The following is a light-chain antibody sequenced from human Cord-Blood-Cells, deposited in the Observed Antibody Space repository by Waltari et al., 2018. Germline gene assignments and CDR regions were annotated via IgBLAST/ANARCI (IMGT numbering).Light chain of an antibody. J-gene: IGLJ3*02. CDR2: DVS. CDR1: SSDVCGYNY. CDR3: SSYTSSSTWV. Sequence: QSALTQPASVSGSPGQSITISCTGTSSDVCGYNYLSWYQQHPGKAPNLMIYDVSKRPSGVSNRFSGSKSGNTASLTISGLQAEDEADYYCSSYTSSSTWVFGGGTKLTVL. V-gene: IGLV2-14*01.